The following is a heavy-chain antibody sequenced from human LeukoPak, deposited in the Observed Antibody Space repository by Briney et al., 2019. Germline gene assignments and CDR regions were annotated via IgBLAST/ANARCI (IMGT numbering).Heavy chain of an antibody. D-gene: IGHD4-17*01. V-gene: IGHV3-53*01. CDR3: ATMTTVIMGGYYYGMDV. Sequence: PGGSLRLSCAASGFTVSSNYMSWVRQAPGKGLEWVSIIYSSGNTYYADSVKGRFTISRDNSKNTLYLRMNSLRAEDTAVYYCATMTTVIMGGYYYGMDVWGQGTTVTVSS. J-gene: IGHJ6*02. CDR1: GFTVSSNY. CDR2: IYSSGNT.